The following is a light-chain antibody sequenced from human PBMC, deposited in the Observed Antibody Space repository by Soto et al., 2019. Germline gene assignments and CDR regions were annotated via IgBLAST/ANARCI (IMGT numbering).Light chain of an antibody. Sequence: QSVLTQPASVSVSPGQSITISCTGTSSDVGGYNYVSWYQQHPGKAPKLMIYEVSNWPSGVSNRFSGSKSGNTASLTISGLQAEDEADYYCSSYTSSSTPYVFGTGTKVTVL. CDR1: SSDVGGYNY. CDR2: EVS. V-gene: IGLV2-14*01. CDR3: SSYTSSSTPYV. J-gene: IGLJ1*01.